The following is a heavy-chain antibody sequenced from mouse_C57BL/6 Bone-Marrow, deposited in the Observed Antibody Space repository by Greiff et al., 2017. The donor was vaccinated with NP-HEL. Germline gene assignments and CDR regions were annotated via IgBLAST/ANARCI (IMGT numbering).Heavy chain of an antibody. Sequence: EVQLQQSGAELVRPGASVKLSCTASGFNIKDYYMHWVKQRPEQGLEWIGRIDPEDGDTEYAPKFQGKATMTADTSSNTAYLQLSSLTSEDTAVYYCTTDYYGSLWYFEVWGTGTTVTVSS. CDR2: IDPEDGDT. J-gene: IGHJ1*03. V-gene: IGHV14-1*01. CDR3: TTDYYGSLWYFEV. D-gene: IGHD1-1*01. CDR1: GFNIKDYY.